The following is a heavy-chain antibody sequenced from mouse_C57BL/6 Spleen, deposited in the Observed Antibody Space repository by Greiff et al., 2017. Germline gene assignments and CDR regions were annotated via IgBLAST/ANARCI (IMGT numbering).Heavy chain of an antibody. CDR3: AISEGYYVGFDY. CDR2: IYPSDSDT. J-gene: IGHJ2*01. D-gene: IGHD2-3*01. CDR1: GYTFTSYW. Sequence: VQLQQPGAELVKPGASVKVSCKASGYTFTSYWMHWVKQRPGQGLEWIGRIYPSDSDTNYNQKFKGKATLTVDKSSSTAYMQLSSLTSEDSAVYCCAISEGYYVGFDYWGQGTTLTVSS. V-gene: IGHV1-74*01.